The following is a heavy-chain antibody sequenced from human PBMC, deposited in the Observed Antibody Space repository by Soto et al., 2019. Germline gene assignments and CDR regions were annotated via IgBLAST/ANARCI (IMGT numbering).Heavy chain of an antibody. J-gene: IGHJ4*02. CDR3: ERELVVPDAMPPTLDY. CDR2: ISAYNGNT. CDR1: GYTFTSYG. D-gene: IGHD2-2*01. Sequence: ASVKVSCKASGYTFTSYGISWVRQAPGQGLEWMGWISAYNGNTNYAQKLQGRVTMTTDTSTSTAYMELRSLRSDDTAVYYCERELVVPDAMPPTLDYCGQGSLVTVSS. V-gene: IGHV1-18*01.